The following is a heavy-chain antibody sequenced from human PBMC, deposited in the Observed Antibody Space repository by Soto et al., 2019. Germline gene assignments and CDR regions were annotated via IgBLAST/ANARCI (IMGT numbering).Heavy chain of an antibody. J-gene: IGHJ4*02. CDR1: GFTFSSYS. Sequence: EVQLVESGGGLVKPGGSLRLSCAASGFTFSSYSMNWVRQAPGKGLEWASSISSSSSTIYYADSVKGRFTISRDNAKNSLYLQMNSLRAEDTAVYYCARSRWFGELELDYWGQGTLVTVSS. V-gene: IGHV3-21*04. D-gene: IGHD3-10*01. CDR3: ARSRWFGELELDY. CDR2: ISSSSSTI.